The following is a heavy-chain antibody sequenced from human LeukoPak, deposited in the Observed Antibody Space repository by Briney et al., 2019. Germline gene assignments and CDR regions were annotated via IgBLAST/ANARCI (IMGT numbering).Heavy chain of an antibody. D-gene: IGHD3-10*01. V-gene: IGHV1-2*02. CDR3: ARDSTMVRGNWFDP. J-gene: IGHJ5*02. Sequence: GASVKVSCKASGYTFTGYYMHWVRQAPGQGLEWMGWINPNSGGKNYAQKFQGRVTMTRDTSISAAYMELSRLRSDDTAVYYCARDSTMVRGNWFDPWGQGTLVTVSS. CDR2: INPNSGGK. CDR1: GYTFTGYY.